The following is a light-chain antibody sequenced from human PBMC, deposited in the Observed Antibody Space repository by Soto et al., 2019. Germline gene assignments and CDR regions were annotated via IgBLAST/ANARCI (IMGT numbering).Light chain of an antibody. CDR2: GAS. J-gene: IGKJ5*01. V-gene: IGKV3-20*01. Sequence: EIGWTQSPCILSLSPGERATLSCRASQSVSSCYSAWYQQKTDQAPRLLIYGASSKATGIPDRFGGSWSGTALTLTISRLEHADFVVNYCQQYGSAPPLTFGQGTRLEIK. CDR3: QQYGSAPPLT. CDR1: QSVSSCY.